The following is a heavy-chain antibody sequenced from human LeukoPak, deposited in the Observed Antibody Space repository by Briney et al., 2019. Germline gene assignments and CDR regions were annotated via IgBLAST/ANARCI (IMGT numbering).Heavy chain of an antibody. CDR3: ARGTRLRQATTAPEAGY. CDR2: ISSSSSYI. J-gene: IGHJ4*02. CDR1: GFTFSSYS. V-gene: IGHV3-21*01. Sequence: KPGGSLRLSYAASGFTFSSYSMNWVRQAPGKGLEWVSSISSSSSYIYYADSVKGRFTISRDNAKNSLYLQMNSLRAEDTAVYYCARGTRLRQATTAPEAGYWGQGTLVTVSS. D-gene: IGHD5-12*01.